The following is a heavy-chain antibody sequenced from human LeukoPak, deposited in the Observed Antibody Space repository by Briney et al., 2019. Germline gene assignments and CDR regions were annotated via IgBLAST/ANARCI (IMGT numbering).Heavy chain of an antibody. J-gene: IGHJ4*02. V-gene: IGHV1-8*01. CDR3: ARGVNSGWYSFDS. CDR1: GYTFTSYD. Sequence: ASVKVSCKASGYTFTSYDINWVQQATGQGLEWMGWMNPNSGNTGYAQRFQGRVTMTRNTSISTAFMELSSLRSEDTAVYYCARGVNSGWYSFDSWGQGTLVTVSS. D-gene: IGHD6-19*01. CDR2: MNPNSGNT.